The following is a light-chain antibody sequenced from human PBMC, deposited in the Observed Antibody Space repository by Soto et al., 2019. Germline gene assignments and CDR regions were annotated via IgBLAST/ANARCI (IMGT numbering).Light chain of an antibody. CDR3: QHYGRSLQT. CDR2: T. V-gene: IGKV3-20*01. Sequence: ELVLTQSPGTLYLSPGERATLSCRASQLLSDGYLAWYQKKAGQAPRLLIDTIRATGIPNRFSGRGSGTDFTLTISRLEPEDFAVYYCQHYGRSLQTFGPGTRVD. CDR1: QLLSDGY. J-gene: IGKJ3*01.